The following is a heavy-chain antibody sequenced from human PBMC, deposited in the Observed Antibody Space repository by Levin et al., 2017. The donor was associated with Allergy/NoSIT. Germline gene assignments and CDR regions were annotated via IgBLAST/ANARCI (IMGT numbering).Heavy chain of an antibody. J-gene: IGHJ4*02. D-gene: IGHD4-23*01. V-gene: IGHV3-9*01. CDR2: FSWNSGSI. CDR3: ATDNLPGTTVVTAYFDY. Sequence: SLKISCAASGFTFDDYAMHWVRQAPGKGLEWVSGFSWNSGSIGYADSVKGRFTISRDNAKNSLYLQMNSLRAEDTALYYCATDNLPGTTVVTAYFDYWGQGTLVTVSS. CDR1: GFTFDDYA.